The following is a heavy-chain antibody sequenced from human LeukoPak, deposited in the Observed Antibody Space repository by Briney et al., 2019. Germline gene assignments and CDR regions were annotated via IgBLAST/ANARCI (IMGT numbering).Heavy chain of an antibody. CDR1: GFTFSSYA. J-gene: IGHJ4*02. Sequence: GGSLRLSCAASGFTFSSYAMSWVRQAPGKGLEWVSVISGSGSITDYADSVKGRFTISRDNSKNTLYLQMNSLRAEDTAVYYCARGYYYDTSGYGSIFDYWGQGTLVTVSS. CDR3: ARGYYYDTSGYGSIFDY. D-gene: IGHD3-22*01. V-gene: IGHV3-23*01. CDR2: ISGSGSIT.